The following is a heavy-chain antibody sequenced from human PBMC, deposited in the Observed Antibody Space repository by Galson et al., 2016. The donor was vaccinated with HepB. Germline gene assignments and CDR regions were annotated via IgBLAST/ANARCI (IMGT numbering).Heavy chain of an antibody. V-gene: IGHV3-23*01. CDR3: AKHDDGIGYNPFDS. J-gene: IGHJ4*02. Sequence: SLRLSCAASGFTFGSYGMTWVRQAPGKGLAWVSAISDTGDSSHYADSVKGRFTISRDNSKNALYLQMNGLRAEDTAVYYCAKHDDGIGYNPFDSWGQGTLVTVSS. CDR2: ISDTGDSS. CDR1: GFTFGSYG. D-gene: IGHD3-22*01.